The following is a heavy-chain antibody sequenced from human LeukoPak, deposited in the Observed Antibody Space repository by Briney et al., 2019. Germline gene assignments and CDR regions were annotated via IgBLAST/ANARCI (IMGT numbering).Heavy chain of an antibody. CDR2: IYYSGST. CDR1: GGSISSYY. J-gene: IGHJ6*02. V-gene: IGHV4-59*08. CDR3: ARLYYYYYGMDV. Sequence: SETRSLTCTVSGGSISSYYWSWIRQPPGKRLEWIGYIYYSGSTNYNPSLKSRVTISVDTSKNQFSLKLSSVTAADTAVYYCARLYYYYYGMDVWGQGTTVTVSS.